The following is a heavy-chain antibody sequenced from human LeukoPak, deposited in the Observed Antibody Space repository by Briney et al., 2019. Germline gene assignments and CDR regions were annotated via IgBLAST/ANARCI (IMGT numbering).Heavy chain of an antibody. J-gene: IGHJ4*02. CDR2: ISSSSSYI. D-gene: IGHD3-22*01. Sequence: GGSLRLSCAASGFTFSSYSMNWVRQAPGKGLEWVSSISSSSSYIYYADSVKGRFTISRDNAKNSLYLQMNSLRAEDTAVYYCARGDDSSGYYVDYWGQGTLVTVSS. V-gene: IGHV3-21*01. CDR1: GFTFSSYS. CDR3: ARGDDSSGYYVDY.